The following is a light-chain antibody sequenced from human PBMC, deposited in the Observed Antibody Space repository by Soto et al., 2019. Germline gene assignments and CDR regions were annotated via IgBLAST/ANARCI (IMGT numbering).Light chain of an antibody. CDR3: QQYDNLLLT. CDR2: DAS. V-gene: IGKV1-33*01. CDR1: QDISNY. Sequence: DIQMTQSPSSLSASVGDRVTITCQASQDISNYLNWYQQKPGKAPKLLIYDASNSETGVPPRFSGSGSGTDFTFTISSLQPEDIAKYYCQQYDNLLLTFGGGTKVEIK. J-gene: IGKJ4*01.